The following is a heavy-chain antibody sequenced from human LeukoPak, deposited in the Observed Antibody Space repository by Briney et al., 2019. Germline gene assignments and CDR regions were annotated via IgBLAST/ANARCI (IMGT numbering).Heavy chain of an antibody. D-gene: IGHD6-6*01. Sequence: ASVKVSCKASGGTFSSYAISWVRQAPGQGLEWMGIINPSGGSTSYAQKFQGRVTMTRDTSTSTVYMELSSLRSEDTAVYYCARDPFGKDSSFNWFDPWGQGTLVTVSS. CDR1: GGTFSSYA. J-gene: IGHJ5*02. CDR3: ARDPFGKDSSFNWFDP. V-gene: IGHV1-46*01. CDR2: INPSGGST.